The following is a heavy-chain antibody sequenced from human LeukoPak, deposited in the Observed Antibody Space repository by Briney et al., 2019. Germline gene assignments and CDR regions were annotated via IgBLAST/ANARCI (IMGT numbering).Heavy chain of an antibody. CDR2: IYYSGST. J-gene: IGHJ4*02. Sequence: SETLSLTCTVSGGSVSSGSYYWSWIRQPPGKGLEWIGYIYYSGSTNYSPSFKSRVTISVDTSKNQFSLKLSSVTAADTAVYYCARNKRRGYYYDSSGYYLSKDYYFDYWGQGTLVTVSS. CDR1: GGSVSSGSYY. V-gene: IGHV4-61*01. CDR3: ARNKRRGYYYDSSGYYLSKDYYFDY. D-gene: IGHD3-22*01.